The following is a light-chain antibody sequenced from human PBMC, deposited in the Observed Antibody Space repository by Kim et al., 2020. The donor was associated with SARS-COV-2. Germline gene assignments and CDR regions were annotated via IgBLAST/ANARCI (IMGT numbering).Light chain of an antibody. Sequence: SPGEGDRLSCRASQHVYSSYVAWDQQKPGQAPRVLIDGASSRATGSPDRFSGRGSGTDFTLTISRLEPEDCAVYYCQQYETSPRTFGQGTKVDIK. CDR3: QQYETSPRT. CDR1: QHVYSSY. J-gene: IGKJ1*01. V-gene: IGKV3-20*01. CDR2: GAS.